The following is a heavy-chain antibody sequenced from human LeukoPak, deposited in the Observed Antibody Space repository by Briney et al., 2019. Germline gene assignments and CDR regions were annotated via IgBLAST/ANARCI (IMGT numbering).Heavy chain of an antibody. J-gene: IGHJ6*03. V-gene: IGHV3-49*03. D-gene: IGHD1-26*01. Sequence: GGSLRLSCTASGFTFGDYAMSWFRQAPGKGLEWVGFIRSKAYGGTTEYAASVKGRFTISRDDSKSIAYLQMNSLKTEDTAVYYCTRGGSGSYYTRGYYYYYMDVWGKGTTVTVSS. CDR1: GFTFGDYA. CDR2: IRSKAYGGTT. CDR3: TRGGSGSYYTRGYYYYYMDV.